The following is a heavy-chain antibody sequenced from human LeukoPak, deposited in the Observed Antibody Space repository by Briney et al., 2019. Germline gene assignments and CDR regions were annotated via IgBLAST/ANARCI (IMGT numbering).Heavy chain of an antibody. CDR2: FDPEDGKP. D-gene: IGHD6-19*01. CDR3: ATVGLSSGWYRFDY. V-gene: IGHV1-24*01. CDR1: TYMFTDLS. Sequence: GASVKVSCKVSTYMFTDLSLHWVRQPPGKGLEWMGGFDPEDGKPIYSQNFQGRVTVTKDTSKHTTYIELSSLRSDDTAVYYCATVGLSSGWYRFDYWGQGTLVTVAS. J-gene: IGHJ4*02.